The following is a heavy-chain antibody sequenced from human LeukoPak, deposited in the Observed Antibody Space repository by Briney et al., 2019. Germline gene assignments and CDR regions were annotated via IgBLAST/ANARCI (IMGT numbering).Heavy chain of an antibody. CDR2: ISGSGGST. D-gene: IGHD5-18*01. CDR1: ALTFSSYA. V-gene: IGHV3-23*01. J-gene: IGHJ4*02. CDR3: AKDLLDTAMASMAPDY. Sequence: PGGSLRLACAASALTFSSYAMSWVRQAPGKGLGWVSAISGSGGSTSYADSVKGRFNISRDNSKNTLYLQMSSLIAEDTAVYYCAKDLLDTAMASMAPDYWGQGTLVTVSS.